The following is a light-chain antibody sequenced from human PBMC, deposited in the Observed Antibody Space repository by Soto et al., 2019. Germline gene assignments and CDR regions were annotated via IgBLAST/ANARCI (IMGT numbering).Light chain of an antibody. CDR3: SPYESSGAVV. V-gene: IGLV2-14*01. CDR1: SSDVGAYNY. CDR2: EVN. J-gene: IGLJ3*02. Sequence: QSALTQPASVSGSPGQPITISCTGTSSDVGAYNYVSWYQLHPGKAPKLMIYEVNNRPSGVSHRFSGSKSGNTASLTFSGLQNEEDPDYYCSPYESSGAVVFGGGTKVTV.